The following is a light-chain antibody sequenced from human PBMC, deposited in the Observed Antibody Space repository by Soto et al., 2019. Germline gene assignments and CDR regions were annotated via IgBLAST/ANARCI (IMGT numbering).Light chain of an antibody. V-gene: IGLV2-14*01. CDR3: SSYTSKSSLI. CDR1: SSDVGGYNY. J-gene: IGLJ2*01. CDR2: EVR. Sequence: QSALTQPASVSGSPGQSITISCTGTSSDVGGYNYVSWYQQHPGNAPRLMIYEVRNRPSGISFRFSGSKSGNTASLTISGLQAEDEADYYCSSYTSKSSLIFGGGTKVTVL.